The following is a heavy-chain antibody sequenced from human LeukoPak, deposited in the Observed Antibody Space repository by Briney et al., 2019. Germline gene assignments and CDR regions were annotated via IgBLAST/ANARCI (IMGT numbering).Heavy chain of an antibody. V-gene: IGHV3-53*01. Sequence: GGSLRLSCAASGFTVSSNYMSWVRQAPGKGLEWVSVIYSGGSTYYSDSVKGGFTISRDNSKNTLYLQMNSLRAEDTAVYYCARGVGSTTYYAMDVWGQGTTVTVSS. CDR2: IYSGGST. CDR3: ARGVGSTTYYAMDV. J-gene: IGHJ6*02. D-gene: IGHD2-2*01. CDR1: GFTVSSNY.